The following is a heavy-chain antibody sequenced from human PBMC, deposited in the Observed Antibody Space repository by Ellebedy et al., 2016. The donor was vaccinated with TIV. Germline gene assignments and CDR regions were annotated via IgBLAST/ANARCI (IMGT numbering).Heavy chain of an antibody. J-gene: IGHJ4*02. CDR3: AKPPEQWLIHTGLDS. CDR1: EFSFRSDA. CDR2: ISGSGDRT. D-gene: IGHD6-19*01. V-gene: IGHV3-23*01. Sequence: GESLKISCVVSEFSFRSDAMSWVRQVPGKGLEWVSSISGSGDRTFYADSVKARFTISRDNSKNTLYLQMNSLRAEDMAIYYCAKPPEQWLIHTGLDSWGQGTLVTVAS.